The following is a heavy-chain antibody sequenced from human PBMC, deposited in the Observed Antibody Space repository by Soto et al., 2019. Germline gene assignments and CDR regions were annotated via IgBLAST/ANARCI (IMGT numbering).Heavy chain of an antibody. CDR3: ARSDTTRNS. J-gene: IGHJ4*02. Sequence: QLQLQESGPGLVKPSETLSLTCTVSTDSISRSSYFWGWGRQPPGKGLEWIASFSFGGSTYYNPTLKSRVTISVHTSKNQFSLTLSSLNAPDRAVYYRARSDTTRNSWRQGNLVTGSS. V-gene: IGHV4-39*01. CDR2: FSFGGST. CDR1: TDSISRSSYF. D-gene: IGHD1-1*01.